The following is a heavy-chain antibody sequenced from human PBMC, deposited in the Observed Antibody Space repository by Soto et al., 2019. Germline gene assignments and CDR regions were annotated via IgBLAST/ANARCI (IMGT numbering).Heavy chain of an antibody. CDR1: GGSISSYY. J-gene: IGHJ3*02. CDR2: IYYSGST. D-gene: IGHD3-9*01. CDR3: ARRFQNYDILTGYDAFDI. V-gene: IGHV4-59*01. Sequence: SETLSLTCTVSGGSISSYYWSWIRQPPGKGLEWIGYIYYSGSTNCNPSLKSRVTISVDTSKNQFSLKLSSVTAADTAVYYCARRFQNYDILTGYDAFDIWGQGTMVTVSS.